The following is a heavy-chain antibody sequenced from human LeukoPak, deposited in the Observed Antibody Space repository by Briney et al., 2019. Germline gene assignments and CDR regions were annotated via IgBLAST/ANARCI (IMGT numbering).Heavy chain of an antibody. D-gene: IGHD3-3*01. CDR1: GFTFSSYS. CDR3: ARDGGSPYCFYY. CDR2: IWYDGSNK. V-gene: IGHV3-33*08. Sequence: GGSLRLSCAASGFTFSSYSMNWVRQAPGKGLEWVAVIWYDGSNKYHADSVKGRFTISRDNSKNTLYLQMNSLRAEDTAVYYCARDGGSPYCFYYWGQGTLVTVSS. J-gene: IGHJ4*02.